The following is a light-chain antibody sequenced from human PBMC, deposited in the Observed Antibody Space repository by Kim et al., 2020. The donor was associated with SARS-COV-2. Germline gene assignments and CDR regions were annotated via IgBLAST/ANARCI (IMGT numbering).Light chain of an antibody. V-gene: IGKV3-20*01. J-gene: IGKJ5*01. Sequence: SPGERATLSCRSRQYVGRNYIAWYQQKPGRTPRLVIYDASTRPTGSPDRVSGSGSGTDFTLSNSGLEAEDFAGYYCHQYATSPLTFGQGTRLEIK. CDR1: QYVGRNY. CDR3: HQYATSPLT. CDR2: DAS.